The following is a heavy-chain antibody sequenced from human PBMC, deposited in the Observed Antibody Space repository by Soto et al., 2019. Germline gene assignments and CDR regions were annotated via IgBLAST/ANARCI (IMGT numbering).Heavy chain of an antibody. V-gene: IGHV3-33*01. Sequence: QVQLVESGGGVVQPGRSLRLSCAASGFTFSSYGMHWVRQAPGKGLEWVAVIWYDGSNKYYADSVKGRFTISRDNSKNTLDLQMNSLRAEDTAVYYCARDRDNWGAVAGTLDYWGQGTLVTVSS. D-gene: IGHD6-19*01. CDR3: ARDRDNWGAVAGTLDY. CDR2: IWYDGSNK. CDR1: GFTFSSYG. J-gene: IGHJ4*02.